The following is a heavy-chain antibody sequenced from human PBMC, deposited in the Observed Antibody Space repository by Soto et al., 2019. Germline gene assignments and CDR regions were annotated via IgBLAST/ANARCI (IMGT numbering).Heavy chain of an antibody. CDR3: TSAPRSALTEEMARS. CDR2: IKSKVDGGTT. D-gene: IGHD2-21*02. V-gene: IGHV3-15*07. CDR1: GFTVGSAW. J-gene: IGHJ5*02. Sequence: EVQLVESGGGLVKPGGSLRLGCEVSGFTVGSAWMNWVRQAPGKGLVWVGRIKSKVDGGTTDYAEPVKGRFTISIDDSKKTLYLQMESLKTEDTAVYYCTSAPRSALTEEMARSWGRGTLVTVPS.